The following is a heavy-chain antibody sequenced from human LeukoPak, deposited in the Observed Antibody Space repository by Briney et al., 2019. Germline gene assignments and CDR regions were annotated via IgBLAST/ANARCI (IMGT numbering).Heavy chain of an antibody. V-gene: IGHV1-2*02. CDR1: GYTFTGYY. J-gene: IGHJ3*02. CDR2: INPNSGGT. D-gene: IGHD2-15*01. CDR3: ARVDPEYCSGGSCYHDAFDI. Sequence: ASVKVSCKASGYTFTGYYMHWVRQAPGQGLEWMGWINPNSGGTNYAQKFQGRVTMTRDTSISTAYMELSRLRSDDTAVCYCARVDPEYCSGGSCYHDAFDIWGQGTMVTVSS.